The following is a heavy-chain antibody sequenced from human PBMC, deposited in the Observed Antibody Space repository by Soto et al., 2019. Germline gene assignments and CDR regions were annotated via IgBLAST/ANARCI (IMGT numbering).Heavy chain of an antibody. CDR1: GFTFYSYA. D-gene: IGHD1-7*01. V-gene: IGHV3-23*01. CDR3: AKAHSFVELTPFDY. Sequence: EVQLLESGGGLVQPGGSLRLSCAASGFTFYSYAMTWVRQAPGKGLEWVSSISGSGGTTYYADSVKGRFTISRDSSKNTLYLQMNSLRPEDTAVYYCAKAHSFVELTPFDYWGQGSLVTVSS. J-gene: IGHJ4*02. CDR2: ISGSGGTT.